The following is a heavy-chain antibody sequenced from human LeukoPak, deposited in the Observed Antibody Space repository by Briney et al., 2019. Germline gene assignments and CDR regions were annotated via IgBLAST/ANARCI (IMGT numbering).Heavy chain of an antibody. CDR2: IYYSGST. CDR3: ARDLIIGYVGSGYDQAFDY. D-gene: IGHD5-12*01. CDR1: GGSISSSSYY. Sequence: SETLSLTCTVSGGSISSSSYYWGWLRQPPGKGREWCGSIYYSGSTYYNPSLKSRVPISVDASKNQFSLKLSSVTAADTAVYYYARDLIIGYVGSGYDQAFDYWGQGTLVTVSS. V-gene: IGHV4-39*07. J-gene: IGHJ4*02.